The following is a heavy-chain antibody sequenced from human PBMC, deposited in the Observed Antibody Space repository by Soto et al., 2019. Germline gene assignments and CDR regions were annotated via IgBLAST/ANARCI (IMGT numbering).Heavy chain of an antibody. CDR3: ARSYQPLLLDY. CDR2: IYYSGST. V-gene: IGHV4-31*03. D-gene: IGHD2-2*01. CDR1: GGSISSGGYY. J-gene: IGHJ4*02. Sequence: SETLSLTCTVSGGSISSGGYYWSWIRQHPGKGLEWIGYIYYSGSTYYNPSLKSRVTISVDTSKNQFSLKLSSVTAADTAVYYCARSYQPLLLDYWGQGTLVTVSS.